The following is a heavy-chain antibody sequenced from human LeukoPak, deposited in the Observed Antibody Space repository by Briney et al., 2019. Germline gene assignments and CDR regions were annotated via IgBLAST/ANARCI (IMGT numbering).Heavy chain of an antibody. CDR3: ARGKGSSWYVVNWFDP. D-gene: IGHD6-13*01. CDR1: GFTFTGYY. V-gene: IGHV1-2*02. J-gene: IGHJ5*02. Sequence: ASVKVSCKASGFTFTGYYMHWVRQAPGQGLEWMGWINPNSGGTNYAQKFQGRVTMTRDTSITTAYMELTRLRSDDTAVYYCARGKGSSWYVVNWFDPWGQGTLVTVSS. CDR2: INPNSGGT.